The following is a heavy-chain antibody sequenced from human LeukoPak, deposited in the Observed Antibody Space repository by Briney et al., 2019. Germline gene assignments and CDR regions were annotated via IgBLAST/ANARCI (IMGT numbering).Heavy chain of an antibody. CDR1: GFTFGSYA. D-gene: IGHD3-10*01. J-gene: IGHJ6*04. V-gene: IGHV3-30*04. CDR3: ARPVLSYYYGSGSYGSRFGMDV. Sequence: GGSLRLSCAASGFTFGSYAMHWVRQAPGKGLEWVAVISYDGSNKYYADSVKGRFTISRDNSKNTLYLQMNSLRAEDTAVYYCARPVLSYYYGSGSYGSRFGMDVWGKGTTVTVSS. CDR2: ISYDGSNK.